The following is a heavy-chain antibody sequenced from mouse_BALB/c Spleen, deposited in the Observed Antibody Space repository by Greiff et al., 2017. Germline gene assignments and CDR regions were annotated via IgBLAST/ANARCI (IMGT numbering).Heavy chain of an antibody. CDR1: GFTFSSYY. Sequence: EVKVEESGGGLVKLGGSLKLSCAASGFTFSSYYMSWVRQTPEKRLELVAAINSNGGSTYYPDTVKGRFTISRDNAKNTLYLQMSSLKSEDTALYYCANTYGNYGGFDVWGAGTTVTVSS. CDR2: INSNGGST. D-gene: IGHD2-1*01. CDR3: ANTYGNYGGFDV. J-gene: IGHJ1*01. V-gene: IGHV5-6-2*01.